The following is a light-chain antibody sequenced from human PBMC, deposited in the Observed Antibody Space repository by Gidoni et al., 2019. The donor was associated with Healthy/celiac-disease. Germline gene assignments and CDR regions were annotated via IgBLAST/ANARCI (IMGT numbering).Light chain of an antibody. CDR2: EGS. Sequence: QSALTQPASESGSPVQSITISCTGTSSDVGSYNLVPWYQQHPGKAPKLMIYEGSKRPSGVSNRFSGSKSGNTASLTISGLQAEDEADYYCCSYAGSSSVVFGGGTKLTVL. CDR1: SSDVGSYNL. V-gene: IGLV2-23*01. CDR3: CSYAGSSSVV. J-gene: IGLJ2*01.